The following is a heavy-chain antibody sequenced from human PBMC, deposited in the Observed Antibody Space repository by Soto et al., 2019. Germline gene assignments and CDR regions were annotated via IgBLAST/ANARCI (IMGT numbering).Heavy chain of an antibody. J-gene: IGHJ3*02. Sequence: IPGESLTIPCKHYGYSFTSYSISWVRQMPGNGLEWLGIIYPGDSETRYSPSFQGQVTISADKSISTAYLQWSSLKASDTAMYYCATPYAFDIWGQGTMVTVSS. CDR2: IYPGDSET. CDR3: ATPYAFDI. CDR1: GYSFTSYS. V-gene: IGHV5-51*01.